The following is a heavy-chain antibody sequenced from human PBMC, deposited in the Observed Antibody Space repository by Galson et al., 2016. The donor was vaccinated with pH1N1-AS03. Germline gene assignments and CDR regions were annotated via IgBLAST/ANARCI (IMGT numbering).Heavy chain of an antibody. CDR1: GDSVSSNSSA. Sequence: CAISGDSVSSNSSAWNWIRQSPSRGLEWLGRTYYRSKWYNDYAVSVKSRITINPDTSKNQFSLQLNSVTPEDTAVYYCARGHYSISFYWFDPLGQGTLVTVSS. CDR2: TYYRSKWYN. V-gene: IGHV6-1*01. J-gene: IGHJ5*02. CDR3: ARGHYSISFYWFDP. D-gene: IGHD6-6*01.